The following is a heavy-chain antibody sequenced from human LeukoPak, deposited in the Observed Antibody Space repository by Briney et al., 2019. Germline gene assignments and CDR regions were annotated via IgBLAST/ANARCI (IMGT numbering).Heavy chain of an antibody. CDR3: ARLEDPIDSTHFDY. Sequence: PSETLSLTCTVSGGSISSSSYYWGWIRQPPWKGLEWIGSIYYSGSTYYNPSLKSRVTISVDTSKNQFSLKLSSVTAADTAVYYCARLEDPIDSTHFDYWGQGTLVTVSS. CDR1: GGSISSSSYY. J-gene: IGHJ4*02. V-gene: IGHV4-39*01. CDR2: IYYSGST. D-gene: IGHD1-26*01.